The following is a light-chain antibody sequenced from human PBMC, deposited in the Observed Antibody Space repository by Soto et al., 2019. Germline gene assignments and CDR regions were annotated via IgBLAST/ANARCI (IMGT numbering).Light chain of an antibody. Sequence: SYELTQPPSVSVAPGETASISCGGNNVGSRSVHWYQQKPGQAPFLVIYYDSDRHSGIPERFSGSNSGNTATLIISRVEAGDEADYYCRVWEATGDQVVFGGGTKLTVL. CDR2: YDS. CDR1: NVGSRS. CDR3: RVWEATGDQVV. V-gene: IGLV3-21*01. J-gene: IGLJ2*01.